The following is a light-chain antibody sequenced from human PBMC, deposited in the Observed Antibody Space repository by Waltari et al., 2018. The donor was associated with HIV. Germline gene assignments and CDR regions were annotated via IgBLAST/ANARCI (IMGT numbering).Light chain of an antibody. Sequence: QSALTQPASVSGSPGRSITISCTGTSSDIGGYNYVSWYQQHPGKAPKLMIYEVSNRPSGVSSRFSGSKSGNPASLTISGLQAEDEADYYCSSYTGSTTVVFGGGTKVTVL. V-gene: IGLV2-14*03. CDR3: SSYTGSTTVV. J-gene: IGLJ2*01. CDR2: EVS. CDR1: SSDIGGYNY.